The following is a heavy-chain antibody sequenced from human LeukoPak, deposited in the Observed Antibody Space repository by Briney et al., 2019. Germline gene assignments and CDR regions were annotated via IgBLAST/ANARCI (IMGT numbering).Heavy chain of an antibody. V-gene: IGHV1-69*05. CDR2: IIPIFGTA. CDR3: ARDPLYCSGGSCHNWFDP. D-gene: IGHD2-15*01. J-gene: IGHJ5*02. CDR1: GGTFSSYA. Sequence: SVKVSCKAAGGTFSSYAISWVRQAPGQGLEWMGRIIPIFGTANYAQKFQGRVTITTDESTSTAYMELSSLRSEDTAVYYCARDPLYCSGGSCHNWFDPWGQGTLVTVSS.